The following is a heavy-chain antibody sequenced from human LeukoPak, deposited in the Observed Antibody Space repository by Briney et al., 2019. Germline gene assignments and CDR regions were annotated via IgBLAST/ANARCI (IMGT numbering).Heavy chain of an antibody. J-gene: IGHJ4*02. CDR2: ISGSGGST. CDR1: GFTFNNFA. V-gene: IGHV3-23*01. D-gene: IGHD1-26*01. CDR3: AKTGSSRFDY. Sequence: GGTLRLSCAASGFTFNNFAMSWVRRAPGKGLEWVSSISGSGGSTYYADSVRGRFTISRDNSKNTLYLQMNTLRAEDTAVYYCAKTGSSRFDYWGQGTLVTVSS.